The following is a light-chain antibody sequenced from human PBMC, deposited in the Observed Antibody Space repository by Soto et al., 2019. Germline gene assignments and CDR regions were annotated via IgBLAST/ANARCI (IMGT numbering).Light chain of an antibody. V-gene: IGLV2-14*03. Sequence: QSVLTQPASVSGSPGQSITISCTGTSSDVGGYNYVSWYQQHPGKAPKLMIYDVSDRPSGVSNRFSGSKSGNTASLTISGLQAEDEADYYCSSYTSGGTDFVFGAGTKLTVL. CDR3: SSYTSGGTDFV. CDR2: DVS. CDR1: SSDVGGYNY. J-gene: IGLJ1*01.